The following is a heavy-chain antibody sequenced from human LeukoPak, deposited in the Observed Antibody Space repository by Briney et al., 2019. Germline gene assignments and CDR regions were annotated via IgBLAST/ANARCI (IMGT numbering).Heavy chain of an antibody. D-gene: IGHD3-22*01. CDR3: ARRRYYDSSGYREWYFDL. Sequence: PGGSLRLSCAASGFTFSSYAMHWVRQAPGKGLEWVSSISSSSSYIYYADSVKGRFTISRDNAKNALYLQMNSLRAEDTAVYYCARRRYYDSSGYREWYFDLWGRGTLVTVSS. J-gene: IGHJ2*01. V-gene: IGHV3-21*01. CDR1: GFTFSSYA. CDR2: ISSSSSYI.